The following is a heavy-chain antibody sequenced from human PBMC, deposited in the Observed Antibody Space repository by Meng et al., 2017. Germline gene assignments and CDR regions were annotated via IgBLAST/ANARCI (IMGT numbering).Heavy chain of an antibody. D-gene: IGHD3-22*01. Sequence: SETLSLTCTVSGGSISSYYWSWIRQPPGKGREGIGYIYYSGSANYNPSLKSRVTISVDTSKNQFSLKLSSVTAADTAVYYCARVAYYDSSGFIAFDIWGQGTMVTVSS. V-gene: IGHV4-59*01. CDR2: IYYSGSA. CDR3: ARVAYYDSSGFIAFDI. CDR1: GGSISSYY. J-gene: IGHJ3*02.